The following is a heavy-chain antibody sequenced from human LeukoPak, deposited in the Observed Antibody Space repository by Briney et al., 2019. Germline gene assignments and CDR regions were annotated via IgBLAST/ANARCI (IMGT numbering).Heavy chain of an antibody. CDR2: TYYRSKWYN. CDR1: GDSVSSNSAA. CDR3: ARERGLAVAGTRHFDY. V-gene: IGHV6-1*01. D-gene: IGHD6-19*01. J-gene: IGHJ4*02. Sequence: SQTLSLTCAISGDSVSSNSAAWNWIRQPPSRGLEWLGRTYYRSKWYNDYAVSVKSRITINPDTSKNQFSLQLNSVTPEDTAVYYCARERGLAVAGTRHFDYWGQGTLVTVSS.